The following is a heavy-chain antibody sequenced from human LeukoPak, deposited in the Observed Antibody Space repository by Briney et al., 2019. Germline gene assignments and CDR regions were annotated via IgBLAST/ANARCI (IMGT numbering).Heavy chain of an antibody. CDR1: GGSINGYY. J-gene: IGHJ4*02. Sequence: SETLSLTCTVSGGSINGYYWSWVRQPPGEGLEWIAYIYYTGSTNYNPSLKTRVTISVDTSKNQFSLKLSSVTAADTAVYYCARKRAYYFDYWGQGTLVTVSS. CDR2: IYYTGST. V-gene: IGHV4-59*12. D-gene: IGHD6-25*01. CDR3: ARKRAYYFDY.